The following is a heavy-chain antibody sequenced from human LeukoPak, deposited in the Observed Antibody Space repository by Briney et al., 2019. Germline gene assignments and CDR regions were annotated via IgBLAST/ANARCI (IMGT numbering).Heavy chain of an antibody. CDR3: ARRFGRKFGERFYYYHYMDV. V-gene: IGHV4-39*07. CDR2: VYYSGST. Sequence: SETLSLTCTVSGGSISSSSYYWGWIRQPPGKGLEWIGSVYYSGSTYYNPSLKSRVTISVDTSKNQFSLKLSSVTAADTAVYYCARRFGRKFGERFYYYHYMDVWGKGTTVTISS. J-gene: IGHJ6*03. CDR1: GGSISSSSYY. D-gene: IGHD3-10*01.